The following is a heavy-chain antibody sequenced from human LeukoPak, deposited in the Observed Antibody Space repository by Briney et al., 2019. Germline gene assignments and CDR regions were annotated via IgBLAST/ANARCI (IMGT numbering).Heavy chain of an antibody. D-gene: IGHD3-10*01. J-gene: IGHJ6*03. V-gene: IGHV1-18*01. CDR2: ISAYNGNT. Sequence: ASVKVSCKATGYTFTSYGISWVRQAPGQGLEWMGWISAYNGNTNYAQKLQGRVTMTTDTSTSTAYMELRSLRSDDTAVYYCARDEYYYGSGSYGDYYYMDVWGKGTTVTISS. CDR3: ARDEYYYGSGSYGDYYYMDV. CDR1: GYTFTSYG.